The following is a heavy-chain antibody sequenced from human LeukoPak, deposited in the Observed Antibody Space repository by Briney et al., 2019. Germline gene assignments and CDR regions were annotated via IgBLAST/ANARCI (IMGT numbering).Heavy chain of an antibody. V-gene: IGHV3-7*01. CDR1: GFTFSSYW. J-gene: IGHJ3*02. D-gene: IGHD3-22*01. CDR3: ARQNYYDSSGPSI. Sequence: GGSLRLSCAASGFTFSSYWMSWVRQAPGKGLEWVANIKQDGSEKYYADSVKGRFTISRDNAKNSLYLQMNSLRAEDTAVYYCARQNYYDSSGPSIWGQGTMVTVSS. CDR2: IKQDGSEK.